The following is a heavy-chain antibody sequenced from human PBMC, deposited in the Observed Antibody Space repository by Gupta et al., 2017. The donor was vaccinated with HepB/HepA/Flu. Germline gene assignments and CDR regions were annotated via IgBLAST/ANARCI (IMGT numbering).Heavy chain of an antibody. CDR2: IYYSGST. V-gene: IGHV4-39*01. CDR3: ARLSIVLMVYAWFDY. Sequence: QLQLQESGPGLVKPSETLSLTCTVPGGSISSSSYYWGWIRQPPGKGLEWIGSIYYSGSTYYNPSLKSRVTISVDTSKNQFSLKLSSVTAADTAVYYCARLSIVLMVYAWFDYWGQGTLVTVSS. D-gene: IGHD2-8*01. J-gene: IGHJ4*02. CDR1: GGSISSSSYY.